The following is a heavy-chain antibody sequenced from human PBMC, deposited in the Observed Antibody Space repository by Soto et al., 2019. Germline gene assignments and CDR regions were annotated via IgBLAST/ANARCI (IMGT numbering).Heavy chain of an antibody. CDR1: GFTFSSYS. CDR3: AGDSSSWYRWGDYYYGMDI. J-gene: IGHJ6*02. Sequence: PGGSLRLSCAASGFTFSSYSMNWVRQAPGKGLEWVSSISSSSSYIYYADSVKGRFTISRDNAKNSLYLQMNSLRAEDTAVYYCAGDSSSWYRWGDYYYGMDIWGQGTTVTVSS. D-gene: IGHD6-13*01. V-gene: IGHV3-21*01. CDR2: ISSSSSYI.